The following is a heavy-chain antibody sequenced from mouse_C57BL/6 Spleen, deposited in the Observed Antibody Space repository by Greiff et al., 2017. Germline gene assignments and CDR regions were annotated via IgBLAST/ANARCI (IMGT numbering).Heavy chain of an antibody. Sequence: LQLQQSGPGLVQPSQSLSITCTVSGFSLTSYGVHWVRQSPGKGLEWLGVIWSVGSTDYNAAFISRLSISKDNSKSQVFFKMNSLQADDTAIYYCARNSLYGSSYYFDYWGQGTTLTVSS. J-gene: IGHJ2*01. CDR3: ARNSLYGSSYYFDY. CDR2: IWSVGST. CDR1: GFSLTSYG. D-gene: IGHD1-1*01. V-gene: IGHV2-2*01.